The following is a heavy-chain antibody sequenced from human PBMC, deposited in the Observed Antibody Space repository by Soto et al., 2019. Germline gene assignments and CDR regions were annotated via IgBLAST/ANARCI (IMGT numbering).Heavy chain of an antibody. Sequence: GGSLRLSCAASGFTFDDYGMSWVRQPPGEGLEWVSAISPSATDTFYADSVRGRFTIFRDNSKNTLYLQMNSLRAGDTAVYYCVKRSGTSGPFAYWGQGALVTVSS. CDR3: VKRSGTSGPFAY. D-gene: IGHD3-10*01. CDR1: GFTFDDYG. J-gene: IGHJ4*02. V-gene: IGHV3-23*01. CDR2: ISPSATDT.